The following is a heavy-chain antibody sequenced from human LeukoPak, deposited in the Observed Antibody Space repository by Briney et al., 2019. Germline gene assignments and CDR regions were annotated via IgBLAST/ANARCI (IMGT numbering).Heavy chain of an antibody. J-gene: IGHJ4*02. CDR1: GFTFSSYS. D-gene: IGHD3-22*01. CDR2: ISSSSSTI. V-gene: IGHV3-48*01. Sequence: GGSLRLSCAASGFTFSSYSMNWVRQPPGKGLEWVSYISSSSSTIYYADSVKGRFIISRDNAKNSLYLQMHSLRAEATAVYYCARVKLYYDSSGSDYWGQGTLVTVSS. CDR3: ARVKLYYDSSGSDY.